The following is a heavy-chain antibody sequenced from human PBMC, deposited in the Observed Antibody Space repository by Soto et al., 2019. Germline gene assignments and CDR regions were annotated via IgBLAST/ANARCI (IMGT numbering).Heavy chain of an antibody. J-gene: IGHJ6*03. CDR1: GYTFTSYA. Sequence: ASVKVSCKASGYTFTSYAMNWVRQAPGQGLEWMGWISAYNGNTNYAQKLQGRVTMTTDTSTSTAYMELRSLRSDDTAVYYCARDKVPYSKHPYYMDVWGKGTTVTVSS. D-gene: IGHD4-4*01. V-gene: IGHV1-18*01. CDR2: ISAYNGNT. CDR3: ARDKVPYSKHPYYMDV.